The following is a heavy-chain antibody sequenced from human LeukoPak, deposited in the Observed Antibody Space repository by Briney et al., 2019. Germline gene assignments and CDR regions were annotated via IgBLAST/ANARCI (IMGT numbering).Heavy chain of an antibody. J-gene: IGHJ4*02. CDR3: ARDMSGGATVGY. D-gene: IGHD1-26*01. Sequence: GASVKVSCMASGYTFVSYGINWVRQAPGQGLEWMGWISAYNGNTNYAQNFQGRVTMTTDTSTSTAHMELRSLRSDDTAMYYCARDMSGGATVGYWGQGTLVTVSS. V-gene: IGHV1-18*01. CDR1: GYTFVSYG. CDR2: ISAYNGNT.